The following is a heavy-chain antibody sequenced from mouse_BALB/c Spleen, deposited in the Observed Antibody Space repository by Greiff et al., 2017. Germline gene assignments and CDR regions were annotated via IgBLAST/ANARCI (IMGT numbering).Heavy chain of an antibody. CDR1: GYSITSDYA. V-gene: IGHV3-2*02. CDR3: ARRGSRYFDV. J-gene: IGHJ1*01. CDR2: ISYSGST. Sequence: VQLQQSGPGLVKPSQSLSLTCTVTGYSITSDYAWNWIRQFPGNKLEWMGYISYSGSTSYNPSLKSRISITRDTSKNQFFLQLNSVTTEDTATYYCARRGSRYFDVWGAGTTVTVSS. D-gene: IGHD3-2*02.